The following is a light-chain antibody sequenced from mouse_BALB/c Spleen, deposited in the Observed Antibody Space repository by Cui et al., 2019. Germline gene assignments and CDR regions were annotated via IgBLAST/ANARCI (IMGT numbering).Light chain of an antibody. CDR3: MQSDNLLT. CDR2: ADN. Sequence: TTATQSPASLSLAIEEKATIGCITKTDIDDDVNWYRQKPGDPHKLVISADNTLRPGVPSRLSGIGYGTDFVFTIENMLSEDVADYSCMQSDNLLTFGAGTKLELK. V-gene: IGKV17-121*01. J-gene: IGKJ5*01. CDR1: TDIDDD.